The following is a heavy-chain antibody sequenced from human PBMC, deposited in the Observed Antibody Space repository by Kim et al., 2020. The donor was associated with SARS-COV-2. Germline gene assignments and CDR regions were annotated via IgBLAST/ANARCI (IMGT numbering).Heavy chain of an antibody. Sequence: GESLKISCKGSGYTFTSYWIGWVCQMPGKGLEWMGIIYPGDSDTRYNPSFQGQVTISADKSISTAYLHWSSLKASDTAMYFCARQGPSNSGNAFDIWGQGTVVTVSS. CDR1: GYTFTSYW. CDR3: ARQGPSNSGNAFDI. V-gene: IGHV5-51*01. CDR2: IYPGDSDT. D-gene: IGHD4-4*01. J-gene: IGHJ3*02.